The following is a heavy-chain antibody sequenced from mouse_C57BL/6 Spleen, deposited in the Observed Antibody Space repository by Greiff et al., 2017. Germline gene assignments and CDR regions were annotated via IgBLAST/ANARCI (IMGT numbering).Heavy chain of an antibody. CDR2: IDPSDSYT. Sequence: VKLQQPGAELVKPGASVKLSCKASGYTFTSYWMQWVKQRPGQGLEWIGEIDPSDSYTNYNQKLKGKATLTVNTSSSTAYMQRSSLTSEDVAVYYCAKYSKGPWFAYWGQGTLVTVSA. J-gene: IGHJ3*01. V-gene: IGHV1-50*01. D-gene: IGHD2-5*01. CDR1: GYTFTSYW. CDR3: AKYSKGPWFAY.